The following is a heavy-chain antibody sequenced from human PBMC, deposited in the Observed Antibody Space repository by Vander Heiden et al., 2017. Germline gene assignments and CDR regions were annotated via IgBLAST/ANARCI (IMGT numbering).Heavy chain of an antibody. CDR3: ARDPLQLWLLFDY. D-gene: IGHD5-18*01. CDR1: GFTFSSHW. J-gene: IGHJ4*02. CDR2: IKQDGSEK. V-gene: IGHV3-7*01. Sequence: EVRLVESGGGLVQPGGSLRLSWAASGFTFSSHWMGWVRQAPGKGLEWVANIKQDGSEKYFVDSVKGRFTISRDNAKNSLSLQMNSLRAEDTAVYYCARDPLQLWLLFDYWGLGTLVTVSS.